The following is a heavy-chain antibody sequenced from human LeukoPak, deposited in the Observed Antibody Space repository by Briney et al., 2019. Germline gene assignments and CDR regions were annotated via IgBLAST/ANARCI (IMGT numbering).Heavy chain of an antibody. CDR3: AGVPTPLRWGGAGTNWFDP. Sequence: PSETLSLTCAVYGGSFSGYYWSWIRQPPGKGMEWIGEINHSGSTNYNPSLKSRVTISVDTSKNQFSLKLSSVTAADTAVYYCAGVPTPLRWGGAGTNWFDPWGQGTLVTVSS. CDR2: INHSGST. CDR1: GGSFSGYY. J-gene: IGHJ5*02. D-gene: IGHD2-2*01. V-gene: IGHV4-34*01.